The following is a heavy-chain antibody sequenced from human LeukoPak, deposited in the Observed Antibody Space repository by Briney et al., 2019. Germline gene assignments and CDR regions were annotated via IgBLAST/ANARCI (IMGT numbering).Heavy chain of an antibody. J-gene: IGHJ4*02. Sequence: GGSLRLSCAASGFTFSTYWMHWVRQSPGKGLVWVSRINSDGSTTNYADSVKGRFTISRDNAKNALYLQMNSLRVEDTAVYYCARDGRCGGDCYASWGQGTLVTVSS. D-gene: IGHD2-21*02. CDR2: INSDGSTT. CDR1: GFTFSTYW. V-gene: IGHV3-74*01. CDR3: ARDGRCGGDCYAS.